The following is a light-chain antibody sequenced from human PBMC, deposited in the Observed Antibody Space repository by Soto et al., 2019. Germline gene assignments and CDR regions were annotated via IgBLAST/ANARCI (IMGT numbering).Light chain of an antibody. CDR1: QSLVHSDGIAY. J-gene: IGKJ5*01. Sequence: DVVMTQSPLSLPVTLGQPASISCRSNQSLVHSDGIAYFSWFQQRPGRSPRRLIYKVSNRDSGVPARLSGSGSGTDFALKISRVEAEDVGVYYCMQGKHWPITFGQGTRLEIK. V-gene: IGKV2-30*02. CDR3: MQGKHWPIT. CDR2: KVS.